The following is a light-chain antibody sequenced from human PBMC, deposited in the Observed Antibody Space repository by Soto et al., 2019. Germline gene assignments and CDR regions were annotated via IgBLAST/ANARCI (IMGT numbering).Light chain of an antibody. CDR3: QSYDSSLSSYV. Sequence: QSVLTQPPSVSGAPGQRVPIPCTGSSSNIGAGYDVHWYQQLPGTAPKLPIYGNSNRPSGVPDRFSGSKSGTSASLAITGLQAEDEADYYCQSYDSSLSSYVFGTGTKVTVL. CDR1: SSNIGAGYD. V-gene: IGLV1-40*01. J-gene: IGLJ1*01. CDR2: GNS.